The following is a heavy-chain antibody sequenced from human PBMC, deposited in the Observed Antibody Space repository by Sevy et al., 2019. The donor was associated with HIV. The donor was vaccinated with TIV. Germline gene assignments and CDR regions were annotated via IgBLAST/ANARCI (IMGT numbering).Heavy chain of an antibody. Sequence: ASVKVSCKASGYTFTSYGISWVRQAPGQGLEWMGWISAYNGNTNYAQKLQGRVTMTTDTSTSTAYMELRSLRSDDTAVYYCAGDTKKAGYCISTSCYVSSGMDVWGEGTTVTVSS. J-gene: IGHJ6*04. D-gene: IGHD2-2*01. CDR3: AGDTKKAGYCISTSCYVSSGMDV. V-gene: IGHV1-18*01. CDR2: ISAYNGNT. CDR1: GYTFTSYG.